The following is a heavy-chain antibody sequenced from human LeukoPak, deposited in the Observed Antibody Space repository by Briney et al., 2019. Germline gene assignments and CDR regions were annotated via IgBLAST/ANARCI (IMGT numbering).Heavy chain of an antibody. CDR2: SNPSDGTT. J-gene: IGHJ4*02. Sequence: ASVKVSCKAFGYTFTAYFIQWVHQAPGQGLKWVEISNPSDGTTSYAQKFQGRVTMTRDTSTSTVYMELSSLRFEDTAVFYCARIHKYCTDGVCSDYWGQGTLVTVSS. V-gene: IGHV1-46*01. CDR3: ARIHKYCTDGVCSDY. CDR1: GYTFTAYF. D-gene: IGHD2-8*01.